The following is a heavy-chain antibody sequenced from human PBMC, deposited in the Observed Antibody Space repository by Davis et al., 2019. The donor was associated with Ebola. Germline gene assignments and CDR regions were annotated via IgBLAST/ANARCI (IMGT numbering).Heavy chain of an antibody. CDR3: ARVRVQGALDY. Sequence: PSETLSLTCAVYGGSFSGYYWSWIRQPPGKGLEWIGEINHSGSTNYNPSLKSRVTISVDTSKNQFSLKLSSVTAADTAVYYCARVRVQGALDYWGQGTLVTVSS. J-gene: IGHJ4*02. CDR2: INHSGST. D-gene: IGHD3-10*01. V-gene: IGHV4-34*01. CDR1: GGSFSGYY.